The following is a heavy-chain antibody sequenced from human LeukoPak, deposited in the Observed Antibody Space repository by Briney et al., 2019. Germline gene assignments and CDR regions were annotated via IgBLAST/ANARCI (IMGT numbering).Heavy chain of an antibody. Sequence: SETLSLTCAVYGGSFSDYYWSWIRQPPGKGLEWIGEINHSGSTNYNPSLKSRVTISVDTSKNQFSLNPNSVTAADTAVYYCARPQEYSSSEYFDYWGQGTLVTVSS. D-gene: IGHD6-6*01. CDR3: ARPQEYSSSEYFDY. V-gene: IGHV4-34*01. CDR2: INHSGST. J-gene: IGHJ4*02. CDR1: GGSFSDYY.